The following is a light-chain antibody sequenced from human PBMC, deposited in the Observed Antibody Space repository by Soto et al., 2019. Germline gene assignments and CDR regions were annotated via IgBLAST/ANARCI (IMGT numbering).Light chain of an antibody. CDR3: SSYTSSSTLLV. Sequence: QSVLTQPASVSGSPGQSITISCTGTSSDVGGYNYVSWYQRHPGKAPKLMIYEVSNRPSGVSNRFSGSKSGNTASLTISGLQAEDEADYYCSSYTSSSTLLVFGVGTKLTVL. J-gene: IGLJ2*01. V-gene: IGLV2-14*01. CDR2: EVS. CDR1: SSDVGGYNY.